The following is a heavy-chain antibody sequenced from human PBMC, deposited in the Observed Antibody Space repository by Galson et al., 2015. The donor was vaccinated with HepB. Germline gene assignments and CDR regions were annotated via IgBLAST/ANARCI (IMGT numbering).Heavy chain of an antibody. D-gene: IGHD6-13*01. V-gene: IGHV4-39*07. Sequence: ETLSLTCTVSGGSISSSSYYWGWIRQPPGKGLEWIGSIYYSGSTYYNPSLKSRVTISVDTSKNQFSLKLSSVTAADTAVYYCARVGSSWGGETSDAFDIWGQGTMVTVSS. CDR3: ARVGSSWGGETSDAFDI. CDR2: IYYSGST. CDR1: GGSISSSSYY. J-gene: IGHJ3*02.